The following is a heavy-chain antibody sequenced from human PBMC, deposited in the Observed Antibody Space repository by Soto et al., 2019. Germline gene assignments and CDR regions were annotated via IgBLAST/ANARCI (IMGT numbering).Heavy chain of an antibody. V-gene: IGHV3-21*01. Sequence: GGSLRLSCAASGFTFSSYSMNWVRQAPGKGLEWVSSISSSSSYIYYADSVKGRFTISRDNAKTSLYLQMNSLRAEDTAVYYCARDEIYDFWSGRVYGMDVWGQGTTVTVSS. J-gene: IGHJ6*02. CDR3: ARDEIYDFWSGRVYGMDV. CDR1: GFTFSSYS. CDR2: ISSSSSYI. D-gene: IGHD3-3*01.